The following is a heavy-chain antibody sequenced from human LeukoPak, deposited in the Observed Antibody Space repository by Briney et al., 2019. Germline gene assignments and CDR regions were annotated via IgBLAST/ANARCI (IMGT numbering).Heavy chain of an antibody. D-gene: IGHD3-3*01. J-gene: IGHJ4*02. CDR1: GYTFTSYY. Sequence: GASVKASCKASGYTFTSYYMHWVRQAPGQGLEWMGIINPSGGSTSYAQKFQGRVTMTRDTSTSTVYMELSSLRSEDTALYYCARASGGVFGVVGGVDYWGQGTLVTVSS. CDR2: INPSGGST. V-gene: IGHV1-46*01. CDR3: ARASGGVFGVVGGVDY.